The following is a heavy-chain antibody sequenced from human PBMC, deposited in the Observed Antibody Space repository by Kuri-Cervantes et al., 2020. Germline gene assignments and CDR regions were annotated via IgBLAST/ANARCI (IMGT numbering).Heavy chain of an antibody. CDR3: ARDYDSYGNLDY. CDR2: INSDGSST. D-gene: IGHD3-22*01. Sequence: GESLKISCAASGFTFSSYWMHWVRQAPGKGLVWVSRINSDGSSTSYADSVKGRFTISRDNSKDTLFLQMHGLRVEDTAIYYCARDYDSYGNLDYWGQGTRVTVSS. J-gene: IGHJ4*02. V-gene: IGHV3-74*01. CDR1: GFTFSSYW.